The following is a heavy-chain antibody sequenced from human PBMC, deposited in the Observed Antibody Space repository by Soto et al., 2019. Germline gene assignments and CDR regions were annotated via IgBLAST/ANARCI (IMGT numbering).Heavy chain of an antibody. J-gene: IGHJ6*03. CDR1: GFVFNSYA. D-gene: IGHD2-21*02. V-gene: IGHV3-23*01. CDR2: IRDNGRST. CDR3: GSTYYNPSLKSRVTISVDTSKNQFSLKLSSVTAADTAVYYCARIRSLGYCTNGVCRGYYYYYMDV. Sequence: GGSMGLSCAASGFVFNSYAMTWVRQAPGKGLEWVSAIRDNGRSTYYADSVKGRFTISRDNPKNTLYLQMTRLRADDTDIYYSGSTYYNPSLKSRVTISVDTSKNQFSLKLSSVTAADTAVYYCARIRSLGYCTNGVCRGYYYYYMDVWGKGTTVTAP.